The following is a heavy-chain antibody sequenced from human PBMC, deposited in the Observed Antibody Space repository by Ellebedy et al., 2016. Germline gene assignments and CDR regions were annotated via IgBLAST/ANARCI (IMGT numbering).Heavy chain of an antibody. J-gene: IGHJ3*02. D-gene: IGHD3-10*01. CDR1: GFTFSSYG. CDR3: ATDLLLWFGELESGAFDI. V-gene: IGHV3-30*03. Sequence: GESLKISCAASGFTFSSYGMHWVRQAPGKGLEWVAVISYDGSNKYYADSVKGRFTISRDNSKNTLYLQMNSLRAEDTAVYYCATDLLLWFGELESGAFDIWGQGTMVTVSS. CDR2: ISYDGSNK.